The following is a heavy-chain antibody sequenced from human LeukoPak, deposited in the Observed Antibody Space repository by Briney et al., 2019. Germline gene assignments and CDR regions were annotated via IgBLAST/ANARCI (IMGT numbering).Heavy chain of an antibody. CDR3: VRVRFGELLESFDI. Sequence: ASVKVSCKASGYTFTGYYMHWVRQAPGQGLVWMGWINPNSGDTNYAQKFQGRVTMTRDTSIRTAYMELSRLRYDDTAVYHCVRVRFGELLESFDIWGQGTTVTVSP. V-gene: IGHV1-2*02. CDR1: GYTFTGYY. J-gene: IGHJ3*02. CDR2: INPNSGDT. D-gene: IGHD3-10*01.